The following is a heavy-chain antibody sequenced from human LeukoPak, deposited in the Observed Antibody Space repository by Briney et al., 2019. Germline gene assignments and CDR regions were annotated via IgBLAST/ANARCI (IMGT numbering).Heavy chain of an antibody. J-gene: IGHJ2*01. CDR3: ARQACSGGTCYSSSDWHFDL. D-gene: IGHD2-15*01. V-gene: IGHV5-51*01. CDR2: IYPDDSDT. CDR1: GYSFTNYW. Sequence: GESLKISCKGSGYSFTNYWIGWVRQMPGKGLEWMGIIYPDDSDTRYSPSFQGQVTISADKSISTAYLQWTSLKASDSAMYYCARQACSGGTCYSSSDWHFDLWGRGTLLTVSS.